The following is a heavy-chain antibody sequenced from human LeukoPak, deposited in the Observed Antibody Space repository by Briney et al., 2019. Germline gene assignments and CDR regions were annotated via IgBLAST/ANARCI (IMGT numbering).Heavy chain of an antibody. CDR1: GFTFSSYS. CDR2: ISSSSSYI. CDR3: ARASASSGWEDFDY. V-gene: IGHV3-21*04. D-gene: IGHD6-19*01. J-gene: IGHJ4*02. Sequence: GGSLRLSCAASGFTFSSYSMNWVRQAPGKGLEWVSSISSSSSYIYYADSVKGRFTISRDNAKNSLYLQMNSLRAEDTALYYCARASASSGWEDFDYWGQGTLVTVSS.